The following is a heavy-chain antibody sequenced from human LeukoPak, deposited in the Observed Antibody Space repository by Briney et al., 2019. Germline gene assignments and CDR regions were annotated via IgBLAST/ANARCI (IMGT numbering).Heavy chain of an antibody. Sequence: GGSLRLSCAASGFTFSSYGMHWVRQAPGKGLEWVAFIRYDGSNKYYADSVKGRFTISRDNSKNTLYLQMNSLRAEDTAVYYCAKDHEDQWLLYYFDYWGQGTLVTVSS. V-gene: IGHV3-30*02. CDR1: GFTFSSYG. CDR2: IRYDGSNK. CDR3: AKDHEDQWLLYYFDY. J-gene: IGHJ4*02. D-gene: IGHD6-19*01.